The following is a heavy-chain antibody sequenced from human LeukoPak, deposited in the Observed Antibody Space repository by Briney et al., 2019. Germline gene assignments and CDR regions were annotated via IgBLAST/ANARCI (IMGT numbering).Heavy chain of an antibody. CDR1: GFTFSSYA. Sequence: GRSLRLSCAASGFTFSSYAMHWVRQAPGKGLEWVAVISYDGSNKYYADSVKGRFTISRDNSKNTLYLQMNSLRAEDTAVYYCARDPQDIVVVVAAKGGYYYGMDVWGQGTTVTASS. V-gene: IGHV3-30-3*01. CDR3: ARDPQDIVVVVAAKGGYYYGMDV. CDR2: ISYDGSNK. D-gene: IGHD2-15*01. J-gene: IGHJ6*02.